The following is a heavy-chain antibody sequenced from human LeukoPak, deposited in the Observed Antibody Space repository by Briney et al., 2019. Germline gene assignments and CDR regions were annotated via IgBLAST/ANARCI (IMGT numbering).Heavy chain of an antibody. CDR1: GASICSYY. V-gene: IGHV4-59*08. D-gene: IGHD3-10*01. Sequence: AETLSLTCTVSGASICSYYWSWIRQPPGRELEWIGYIYYSGATNYNPSLKSRVTISLDTSKNQFSLELRSVTAADTAVYYCARHDAQITMVPVFDPWGQGTLVTVSS. CDR3: ARHDAQITMVPVFDP. J-gene: IGHJ5*02. CDR2: IYYSGAT.